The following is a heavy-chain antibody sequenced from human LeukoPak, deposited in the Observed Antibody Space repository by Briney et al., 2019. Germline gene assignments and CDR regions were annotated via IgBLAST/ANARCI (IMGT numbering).Heavy chain of an antibody. CDR1: GYSFTSYW. Sequence: GESLKISCKGSGYSFTSYWIGWVRQMPGKGLEWMGIIYPGDSDTRYSPSFQGQVTISADKSISTAYLQWSSLKASDTAMYYCARHLTGLDYYYYYMDVWGKGTTVTVSS. CDR3: ARHLTGLDYYYYYMDV. D-gene: IGHD1-14*01. CDR2: IYPGDSDT. V-gene: IGHV5-51*01. J-gene: IGHJ6*03.